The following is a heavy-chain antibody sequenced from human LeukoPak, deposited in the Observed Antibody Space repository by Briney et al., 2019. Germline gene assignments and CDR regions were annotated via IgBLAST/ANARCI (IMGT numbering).Heavy chain of an antibody. V-gene: IGHV4-38-2*02. CDR2: IYYTGST. D-gene: IGHD4-17*01. J-gene: IGHJ4*02. CDR3: ARGIESCGDYGY. CDR1: GYSISSPFY. Sequence: KPSETLSLTCTVSGYSISSPFYWGWIRQSPGKGLQWIGSIYYTGSTNYNPSLKSRVTISIDTSKNQFSLKLSSLTAADTAIYYCARGIESCGDYGYWGQGILVTVSS.